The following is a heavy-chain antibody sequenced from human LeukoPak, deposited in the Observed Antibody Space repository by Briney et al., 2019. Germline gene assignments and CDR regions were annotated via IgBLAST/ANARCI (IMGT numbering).Heavy chain of an antibody. Sequence: PGGSLRLSCAGSGFTFSNYAMSWVRQAPGKGLEWVSAISGSGSNTYYADSVKGRFTISRDNSKNTLYLQMNSLRAEDTAVYYCARDLGRYCSSTSCTPDWFDPWGQGTLVTVSS. D-gene: IGHD2-2*01. CDR3: ARDLGRYCSSTSCTPDWFDP. J-gene: IGHJ5*02. CDR2: ISGSGSNT. V-gene: IGHV3-23*01. CDR1: GFTFSNYA.